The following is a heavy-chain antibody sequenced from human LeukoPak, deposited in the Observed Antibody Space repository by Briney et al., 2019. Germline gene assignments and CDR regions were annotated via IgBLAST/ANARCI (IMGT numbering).Heavy chain of an antibody. CDR1: GFTFDDYA. V-gene: IGHV3-9*01. CDR3: AKRGRYDAFDI. CDR2: ISWNSGSI. D-gene: IGHD2-15*01. J-gene: IGHJ3*02. Sequence: GGSLRLSCAASGFTFDDYAMHWVRQAPGKGLEGVSGISWNSGSIGYADSVKGRFTISRDNAKNSLYLQMNSLRAEDTALYYCAKRGRYDAFDIWGQGTMVTVSS.